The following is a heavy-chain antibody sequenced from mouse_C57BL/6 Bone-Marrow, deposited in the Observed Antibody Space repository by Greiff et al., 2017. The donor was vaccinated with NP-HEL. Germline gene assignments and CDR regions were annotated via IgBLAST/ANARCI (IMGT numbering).Heavy chain of an antibody. V-gene: IGHV3-8*01. CDR1: GYSITSDY. CDR2: ISYSGST. D-gene: IGHD2-2*01. Sequence: EVKLMESGPGLAKPSQTLSLTCSVTGYSITSDYWNWIRKFPGNKLEYMGYISYSGSTYYNPSLKSRMSITRDTSKNQYYMQLNAVTTEDTATYYCARSPLWLRRNYYALDYWGQGTPVTVSS. J-gene: IGHJ4*01. CDR3: ARSPLWLRRNYYALDY.